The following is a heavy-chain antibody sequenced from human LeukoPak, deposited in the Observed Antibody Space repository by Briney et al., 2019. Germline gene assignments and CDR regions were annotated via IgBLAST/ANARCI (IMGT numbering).Heavy chain of an antibody. CDR3: ARTKHSSSWQFDY. V-gene: IGHV4-61*08. D-gene: IGHD6-13*01. J-gene: IGHJ4*02. Sequence: SETLSLTCTVSGGSISSGAYYWSWIRQHPGKGLEWIGYIYYSGSTNYNPSLKSRVTISVDTSKNQFSLKLSSVTAADTAVYYCARTKHSSSWQFDYWGQGTLVTVSS. CDR2: IYYSGST. CDR1: GGSISSGAYY.